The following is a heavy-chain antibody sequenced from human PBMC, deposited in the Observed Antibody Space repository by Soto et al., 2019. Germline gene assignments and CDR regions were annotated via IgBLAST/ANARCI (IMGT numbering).Heavy chain of an antibody. CDR3: ARGDYYGSGITADY. J-gene: IGHJ4*02. CDR2: INHSGST. Sequence: SETLSLTCAVYGGSFSGYYWIWIRQPPGKGLEWIGEINHSGSTNYNPSLKSRVTISVDTSKNQFSLKLSSVTAADTAVYYCARGDYYGSGITADYWGQGTLVTVSS. V-gene: IGHV4-34*01. D-gene: IGHD3-10*01. CDR1: GGSFSGYY.